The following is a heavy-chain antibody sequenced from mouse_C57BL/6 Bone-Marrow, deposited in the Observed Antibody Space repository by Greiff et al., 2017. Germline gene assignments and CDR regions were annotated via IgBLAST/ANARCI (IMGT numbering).Heavy chain of an antibody. Sequence: EVQLVESGAELVRPGASVKLSCTASGFNIKDDYMPWVKQRPEQGLEWIGWIDPENGDTEYASKFQGKATITADTSSNTAYLQLSSLTSEDTAVYYCTHYYGSSSFDYWGQGTTLTVSS. D-gene: IGHD1-1*01. CDR2: IDPENGDT. CDR3: THYYGSSSFDY. CDR1: GFNIKDDY. V-gene: IGHV14-4*01. J-gene: IGHJ2*01.